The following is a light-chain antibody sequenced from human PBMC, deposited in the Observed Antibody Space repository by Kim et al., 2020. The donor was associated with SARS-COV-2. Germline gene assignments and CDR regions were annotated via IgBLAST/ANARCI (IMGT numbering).Light chain of an antibody. J-gene: IGLJ3*02. CDR1: SGLSSYA. V-gene: IGLV4-69*01. CDR3: QTWGTGGV. Sequence: QLVLTQSPSASASLGASVKLTCTLSSGLSSYAIAWHQQQPEKGPRYLMKLNSDGSHSKGDGIPDRFSGSSSGAERYLTISSLQSEDEADYYCQTWGTGGVFGGGTQLTVL. CDR2: LNSDGSH.